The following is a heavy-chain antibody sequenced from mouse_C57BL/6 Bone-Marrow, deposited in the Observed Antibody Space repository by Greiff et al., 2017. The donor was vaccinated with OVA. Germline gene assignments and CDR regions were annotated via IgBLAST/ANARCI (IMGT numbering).Heavy chain of an antibody. J-gene: IGHJ3*01. CDR2: IYPRSGNT. Sequence: VQLQQSGAELARPGASVQLSCKASGYTFTRYGISWVKQRTGQGLEWIGEIYPRSGNTYYNEKFKGKATLTADKSSSTAYMELRSLTSEDSAVYFCARKRTGSWFAYWGQRTLVTVSA. V-gene: IGHV1-81*01. CDR3: ARKRTGSWFAY. D-gene: IGHD4-1*01. CDR1: GYTFTRYG.